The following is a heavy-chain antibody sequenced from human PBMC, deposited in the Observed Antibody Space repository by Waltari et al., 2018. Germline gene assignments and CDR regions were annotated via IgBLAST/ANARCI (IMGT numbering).Heavy chain of an antibody. V-gene: IGHV3-48*03. CDR1: GFTFSSYE. J-gene: IGHJ3*02. CDR3: ARDRVVVTIPYAFDI. D-gene: IGHD3-22*01. Sequence: EVQLVESGGGLVQPGGSLRLSCAASGFTFSSYEMNWVRQAPGKGLEWFSYISSSGSTIYYADSVKGRFTISRDNAKNSLYLQMNSLRAEDTAVYYCARDRVVVTIPYAFDIWGQGTMVTVSS. CDR2: ISSSGSTI.